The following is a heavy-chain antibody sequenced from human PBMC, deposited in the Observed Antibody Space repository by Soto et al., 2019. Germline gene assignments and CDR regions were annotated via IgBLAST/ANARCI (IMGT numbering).Heavy chain of an antibody. Sequence: SETLSLTCAVYGGSFSVYYWSLIRQPPGKGLEWIGEINHSGSTNYNPSLKSRVTISVDTYKNQFSLKLSSVTAADTAVYYCARVRSSSSRLDYWGPGTLVNVSS. J-gene: IGHJ4*02. V-gene: IGHV4-34*01. CDR3: ARVRSSSSRLDY. CDR1: GGSFSVYY. CDR2: INHSGST. D-gene: IGHD6-13*01.